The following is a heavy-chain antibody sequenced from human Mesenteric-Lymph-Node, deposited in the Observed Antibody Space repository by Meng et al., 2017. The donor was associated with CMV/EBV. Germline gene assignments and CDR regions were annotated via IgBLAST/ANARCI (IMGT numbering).Heavy chain of an antibody. CDR1: GFTFRSFW. CDR3: ARARRYCTNGVCYADAFDI. V-gene: IGHV3-7*01. CDR2: IKKDGSEK. J-gene: IGHJ3*02. D-gene: IGHD2-8*01. Sequence: GESLKISCAASGFTFRSFWMSWVRQVPGKGLEWVANIKKDGSEKYYVDSVKGRFTISRDNAKNSLYLQMNSLRAEDTAVYYCARARRYCTNGVCYADAFDIWGQGTMVTVSS.